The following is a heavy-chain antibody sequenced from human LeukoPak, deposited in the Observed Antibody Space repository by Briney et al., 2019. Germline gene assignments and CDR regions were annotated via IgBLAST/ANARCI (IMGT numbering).Heavy chain of an antibody. Sequence: ASVKVSCKASGYTFIGHYIHWGRQAPGQGLEWMGWINPNSDATKYSQKFQGRVTMTRDTSISTTYMDLTRLTSDDTAVYYCARGPGYGGTIDYWGQGTLVTVSS. J-gene: IGHJ4*02. D-gene: IGHD4-23*01. CDR3: ARGPGYGGTIDY. CDR1: GYTFIGHY. CDR2: INPNSDAT. V-gene: IGHV1-2*02.